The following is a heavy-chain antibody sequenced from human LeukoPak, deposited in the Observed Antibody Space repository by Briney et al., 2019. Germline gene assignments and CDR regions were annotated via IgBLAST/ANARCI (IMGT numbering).Heavy chain of an antibody. CDR3: ARSGAPWSFDY. Sequence: PSETLSLTCAVSGYSISSGYYWGWIRQPPGKALEWIGTIYHSGSTYSNPSLKSRVTISIDTYKNQFSLKLSSVTAADTAFYYCARSGAPWSFDYWGQGTLVTVSS. D-gene: IGHD3-10*01. CDR1: GYSISSGYY. J-gene: IGHJ4*02. CDR2: IYHSGST. V-gene: IGHV4-38-2*01.